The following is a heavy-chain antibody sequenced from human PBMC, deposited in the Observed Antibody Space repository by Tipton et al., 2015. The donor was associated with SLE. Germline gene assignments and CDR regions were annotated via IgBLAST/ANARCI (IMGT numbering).Heavy chain of an antibody. CDR3: ARHVDPTDYYDYAVDV. J-gene: IGHJ6*02. CDR1: GFTFTSYG. V-gene: IGHV1-18*01. Sequence: QLVQSGAEVKKPGASVKVSCKASGFTFTSYGISWVRQAPGQGLEWMGWISAYNGNTNYAQKLQGRVTMTTDTSTSTAYMELRSLRSDDTAVYYCARHVDPTDYYDYAVDVWGQENTVTVSS. CDR2: ISAYNGNT.